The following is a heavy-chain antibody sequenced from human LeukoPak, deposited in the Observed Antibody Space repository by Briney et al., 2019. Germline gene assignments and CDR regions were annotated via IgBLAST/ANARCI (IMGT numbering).Heavy chain of an antibody. D-gene: IGHD6-19*01. CDR2: IYASGGA. V-gene: IGHV3-53*01. CDR1: GFDVNDNF. Sequence: GGSLRLSCVASGFDVNDNFMLWIRQAPGQGLEWISIIYASGGAFHSESVKGRFSAFRDTSKNTIFLQMNNLRAADTAMYYCATIAVAGTGGFDYWGQGTLVTVSS. J-gene: IGHJ4*02. CDR3: ATIAVAGTGGFDY.